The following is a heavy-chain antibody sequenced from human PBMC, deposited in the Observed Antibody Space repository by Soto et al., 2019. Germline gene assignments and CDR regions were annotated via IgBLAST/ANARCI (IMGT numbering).Heavy chain of an antibody. Sequence: GGSLRLSCAASGFTFSSYGMHWVRQAPGKGLEWVALISYDGSNKYYADSVKGRFTISRDNSKNTLYLQMNSLRAEDTAVYYCAKDKDTAMVDDYYYYGVDVWGQGTTVTVSS. CDR1: GFTFSSYG. CDR3: AKDKDTAMVDDYYYYGVDV. J-gene: IGHJ6*02. D-gene: IGHD5-18*01. CDR2: ISYDGSNK. V-gene: IGHV3-30*18.